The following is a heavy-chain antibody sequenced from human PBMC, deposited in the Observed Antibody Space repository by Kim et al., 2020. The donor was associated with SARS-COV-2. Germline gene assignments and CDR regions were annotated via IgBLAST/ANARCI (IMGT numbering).Heavy chain of an antibody. D-gene: IGHD3-22*01. CDR2: ISWNSGSI. CDR1: GFTFDDYA. CDR3: AKRNYDSSGHFDY. V-gene: IGHV3-9*01. Sequence: GGSLRLSCAASGFTFDDYAMHWVRQAPGKGLEWVSGISWNSGSIGYADSVKGRFTISRDNAKNSLYLQMNSLRAEDTALYYCAKRNYDSSGHFDYWGQGT. J-gene: IGHJ4*02.